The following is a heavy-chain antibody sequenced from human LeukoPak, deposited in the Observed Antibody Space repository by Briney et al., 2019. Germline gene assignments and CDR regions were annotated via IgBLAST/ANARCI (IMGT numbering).Heavy chain of an antibody. V-gene: IGHV1-2*02. D-gene: IGHD2-8*01. CDR3: AGSLGYCTSNVCYLKY. CDR1: GYTFTGSY. J-gene: IGHJ4*02. CDR2: INPHSGGT. Sequence: ASVKVSCKACGYTFTGSYMHWVRQAPGQGLEWMGWINPHSGGTNYAQKFQGRVTMTRDTSISTAYVELNRLRSDDTAVYYCAGSLGYCTSNVCYLKYWGQGTLVTVSS.